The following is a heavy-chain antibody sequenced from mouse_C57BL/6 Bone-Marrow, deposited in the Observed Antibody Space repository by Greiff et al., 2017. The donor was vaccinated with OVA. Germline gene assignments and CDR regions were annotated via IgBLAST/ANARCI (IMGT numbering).Heavy chain of an antibody. CDR2: INPNNGGT. J-gene: IGHJ1*03. CDR1: GYTFTDYY. V-gene: IGHV1-26*01. CDR3: ARIPWYFDV. Sequence: VQLQQSGPELVKPGASVKISCKASGYTFTDYYMNWVKQSHGKSLEWIGDINPNNGGTSYNQKFKGKATLTVDKSSSTAYMELRSLTSEDSAVYYCARIPWYFDVWGTGTTVTVSS.